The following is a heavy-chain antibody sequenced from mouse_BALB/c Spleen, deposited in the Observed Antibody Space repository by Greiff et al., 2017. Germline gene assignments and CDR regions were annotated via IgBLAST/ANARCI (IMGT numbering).Heavy chain of an antibody. D-gene: IGHD2-1*01. CDR1: GFTFSSYA. J-gene: IGHJ3*01. Sequence: EVKLMESGGGLVKPGGSLKLSCAASGFTFSSYAMSWVRQTPEKRLEWVASISSGGSTYYPDSVKGRFTISRDNARNILYLQMSSLKSEDTAMYYCARDKGYGNYWFAYWGQGTLVTVSA. V-gene: IGHV5-6-5*01. CDR3: ARDKGYGNYWFAY. CDR2: ISSGGST.